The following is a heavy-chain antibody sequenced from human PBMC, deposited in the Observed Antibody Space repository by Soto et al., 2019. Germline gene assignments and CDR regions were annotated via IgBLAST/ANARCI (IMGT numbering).Heavy chain of an antibody. D-gene: IGHD2-8*01. J-gene: IGHJ3*02. CDR2: IGTAGDT. CDR3: ARDGRHYANGVCYRGAFAI. CDR1: GFTFSSYD. Sequence: EVQLVESGGGLVQPGGSLRLSCAASGFTFSSYDMHWVRQATGKGLECVSAIGTAGDTYYPGSVEGRFTISRENAKNCWYLQINSLRAGDTGVYYCARDGRHYANGVCYRGAFAIGGQGTMVTVSS. V-gene: IGHV3-13*01.